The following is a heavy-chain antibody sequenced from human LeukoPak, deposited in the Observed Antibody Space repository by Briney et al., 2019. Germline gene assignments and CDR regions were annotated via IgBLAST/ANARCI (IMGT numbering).Heavy chain of an antibody. CDR2: IIPIFGTA. Sequence: SVKVSCKASGGTFISYAISWVRQAPGQGLEWMGGIIPIFGTANYAQKFQGRVTITADESTSTAYMELSSLRSEDTAVYYCARDRLDYYDSSGYAPYYYYGMDVWGQGTTVTVSS. V-gene: IGHV1-69*13. D-gene: IGHD3-22*01. J-gene: IGHJ6*02. CDR1: GGTFISYA. CDR3: ARDRLDYYDSSGYAPYYYYGMDV.